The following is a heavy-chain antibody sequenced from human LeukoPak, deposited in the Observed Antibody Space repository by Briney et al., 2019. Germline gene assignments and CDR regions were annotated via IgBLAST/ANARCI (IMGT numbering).Heavy chain of an antibody. J-gene: IGHJ6*03. D-gene: IGHD3-10*01. CDR3: ARGIFGWAGYYYYYYMDV. V-gene: IGHV4-4*09. Sequence: SETLSLTCTVSGGSIGSHYWSWIRQPPGKGLEWIGYIYTSGSTNYNPSLKSRVTISVDTSKNQFSLKLSSVTAADTAVYYCARGIFGWAGYYYYYYMDVWGKGTTVTVSS. CDR2: IYTSGST. CDR1: GGSIGSHY.